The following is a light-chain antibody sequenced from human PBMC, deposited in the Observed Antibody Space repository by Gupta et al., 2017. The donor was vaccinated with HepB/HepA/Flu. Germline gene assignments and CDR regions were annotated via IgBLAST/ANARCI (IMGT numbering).Light chain of an antibody. Sequence: IQMTQSPSSMSASVGDRVTITCRASQSISTYLNWYQQKPGKAPRLLIYAASSLQSEVSSRFRGSGSGTLFTLTISRLQPEDFATYFCQQTYDTPWTFGQVTKVEV. CDR3: QQTYDTPWT. CDR1: QSISTY. J-gene: IGKJ1*01. V-gene: IGKV1-39*01. CDR2: AAS.